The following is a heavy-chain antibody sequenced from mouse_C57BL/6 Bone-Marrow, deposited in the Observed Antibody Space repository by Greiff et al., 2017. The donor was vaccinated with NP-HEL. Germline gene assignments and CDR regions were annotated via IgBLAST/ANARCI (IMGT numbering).Heavy chain of an antibody. CDR2: IWTGGGT. J-gene: IGHJ4*01. D-gene: IGHD6-1*01. CDR3: ASLRGRPFYYAMDY. Sequence: VKVEESGPGLVAPSQSLSITCTVSGFSLTSYAISWVRQPPGKGLEWLGVIWTGGGTNYNSALKSRLSISKDNSKSQVFLKMNSLQTDDTARYYCASLRGRPFYYAMDYWGQGTSVTVSS. V-gene: IGHV2-9-1*01. CDR1: GFSLTSYA.